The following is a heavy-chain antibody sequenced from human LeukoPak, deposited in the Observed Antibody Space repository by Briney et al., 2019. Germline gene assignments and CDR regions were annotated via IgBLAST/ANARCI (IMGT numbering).Heavy chain of an antibody. CDR3: ARGPLPFIVGTKGLDY. D-gene: IGHD1-26*01. CDR1: GGSISTGGYY. J-gene: IGHJ4*02. V-gene: IGHV4-31*03. CDR2: IYYSGST. Sequence: PSQTLSLTCTVSGGSISTGGYYWSWIRQHPGKGLEWIAYIYYSGSTYYNPSLKSRVTISVDTSKNQFSLKLSSVTAADTAVYYCARGPLPFIVGTKGLDYWGQGTLVTVSS.